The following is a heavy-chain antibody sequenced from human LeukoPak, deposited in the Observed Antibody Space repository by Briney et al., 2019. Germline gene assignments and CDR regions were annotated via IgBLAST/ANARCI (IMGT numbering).Heavy chain of an antibody. CDR1: GFTFSSYG. J-gene: IGHJ4*02. Sequence: GGSLRLSCAASGFTFSSYGMHWVRQAPGKGLEWVAAISYDGSNKYYADSVKGRFTISRDNSKNTVFLQMNSLSADDTAVYYCAKVGELRYFEWSPDYWGQGTLLTVS. CDR2: ISYDGSNK. V-gene: IGHV3-30*18. CDR3: AKVGELRYFEWSPDY. D-gene: IGHD3-9*01.